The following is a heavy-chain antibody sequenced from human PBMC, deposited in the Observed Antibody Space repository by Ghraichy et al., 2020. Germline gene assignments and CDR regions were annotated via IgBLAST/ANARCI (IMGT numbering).Heavy chain of an antibody. D-gene: IGHD6-13*01. Sequence: SETLSLTCTVSGGSVSSGSYYWSRIRQPPGKGLVWIGYIYYSGSTNYNPSLKSRVTISVYTSKNQFSLKLSSVTAADTAVYYCARAGIAAAGGPYGMDVWGQGTTVTVSS. V-gene: IGHV4-61*01. CDR3: ARAGIAAAGGPYGMDV. J-gene: IGHJ6*02. CDR1: GGSVSSGSYY. CDR2: IYYSGST.